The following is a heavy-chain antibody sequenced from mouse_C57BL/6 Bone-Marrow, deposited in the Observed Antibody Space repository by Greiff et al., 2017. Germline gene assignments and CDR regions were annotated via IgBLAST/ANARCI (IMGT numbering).Heavy chain of an antibody. D-gene: IGHD2-2*01. J-gene: IGHJ1*03. CDR3: ARDGYHEGYFDV. V-gene: IGHV3-6*01. CDR2: ISYDGSN. CDR1: GYSITSGYY. Sequence: VQLKESGPGLVKPSQSLSLTCSVTGYSITSGYYWNWIRQFPGNKLEWMGYISYDGSNNYNPSLKNRISITRDTSKNQFFLKLNSVTTEDTATYYCARDGYHEGYFDVWGTGTTVTVSS.